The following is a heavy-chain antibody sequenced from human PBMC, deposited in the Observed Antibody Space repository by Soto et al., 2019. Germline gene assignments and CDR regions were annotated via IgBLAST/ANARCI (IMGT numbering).Heavy chain of an antibody. CDR3: AKVRLTDYLRYAPHL. J-gene: IGHJ3*01. CDR1: GFTFNNYP. CDR2: ISPNGDST. V-gene: IGHV3-23*01. D-gene: IGHD2-8*01. Sequence: EVQLLESGGGLVQPGGSLRLACAASGFTFNNYPMNWVRQAPGRGLEWVSIISPNGDSTYYADSVKGRFTISRDNSQNTVFLQMNSLRAEDTAIYFCAKVRLTDYLRYAPHLWGQGTLVTVSS.